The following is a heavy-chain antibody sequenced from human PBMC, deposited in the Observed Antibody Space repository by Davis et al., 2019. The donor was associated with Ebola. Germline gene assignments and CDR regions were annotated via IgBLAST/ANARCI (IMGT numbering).Heavy chain of an antibody. J-gene: IGHJ6*04. Sequence: MPSETLSLTCTVSGGSISSYYWSWIRQPPGKGLEWIGYIYYSGSTNYNPSLKSRVSISLDTSKNQFSLRVSSVTAADTAVYYCARDRDFRFLDVWGEGTPITVSS. D-gene: IGHD3-16*01. CDR3: ARDRDFRFLDV. V-gene: IGHV4-59*12. CDR1: GGSISSYY. CDR2: IYYSGST.